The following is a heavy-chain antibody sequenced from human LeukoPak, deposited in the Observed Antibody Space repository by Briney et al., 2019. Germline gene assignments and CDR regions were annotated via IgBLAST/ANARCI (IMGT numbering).Heavy chain of an antibody. Sequence: GGSLRLSCAASGFTFSNAWMSWVRQAPGKGPEWVGRIKSKTDGGTTDYAAPVKGRFTISRDDSKNTLYLQMNSLKTEDTAVYYCTTWIAFWYYYDSSGHRYFDYWGQGTLVTVSS. CDR3: TTWIAFWYYYDSSGHRYFDY. J-gene: IGHJ4*02. D-gene: IGHD3-22*01. V-gene: IGHV3-15*01. CDR1: GFTFSNAW. CDR2: IKSKTDGGTT.